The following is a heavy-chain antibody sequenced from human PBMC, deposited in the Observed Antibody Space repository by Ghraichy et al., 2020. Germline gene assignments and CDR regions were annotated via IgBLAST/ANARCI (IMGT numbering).Heavy chain of an antibody. Sequence: GESLNISCAASGFTFSSYSMNWVRQAPGKGLEWVSSISSSSSYIYYADSVKGRFTISRDNAKNSLYLQMNSPRAEDTAVYYCARDRSHLDAFDIWGQGTMVTVSS. J-gene: IGHJ3*02. V-gene: IGHV3-21*01. CDR1: GFTFSSYS. CDR2: ISSSSSYI. CDR3: ARDRSHLDAFDI.